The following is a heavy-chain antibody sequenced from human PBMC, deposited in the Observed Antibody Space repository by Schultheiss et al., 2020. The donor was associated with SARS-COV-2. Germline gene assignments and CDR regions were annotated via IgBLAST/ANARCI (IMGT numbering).Heavy chain of an antibody. D-gene: IGHD4-17*01. Sequence: ETLSLTCAVYGGSFSGYYWSWIRQPPGKGLEWIGEINHSGSTNYNPSLKSRVTISVDTSKNQFSLKLSSVTAADTAVYYCARGYYGDYGDYYYYGMDVWGQGTTVTVSS. CDR1: GGSFSGYY. CDR3: ARGYYGDYGDYYYYGMDV. V-gene: IGHV4-34*01. CDR2: INHSGST. J-gene: IGHJ6*02.